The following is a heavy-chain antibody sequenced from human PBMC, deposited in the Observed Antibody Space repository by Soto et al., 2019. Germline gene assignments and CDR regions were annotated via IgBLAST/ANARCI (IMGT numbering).Heavy chain of an antibody. V-gene: IGHV4-59*08. CDR2: THNSGST. D-gene: IGHD3-3*01. CDR3: ARGHYDFWSGYFATIDP. Sequence: PSETLSLTCTFSGCSISSYYWILIRQPPGKGLEWIGYTHNSGSTKYNPSLKSRVTISADTSKNQFSLKLSSVTAADSAVYYCARGHYDFWSGYFATIDPWGQGTLVTVSS. J-gene: IGHJ5*02. CDR1: GCSISSYY.